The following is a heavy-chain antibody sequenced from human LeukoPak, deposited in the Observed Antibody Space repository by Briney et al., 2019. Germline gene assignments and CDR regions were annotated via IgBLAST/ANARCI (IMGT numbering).Heavy chain of an antibody. Sequence: AETLSLTCTASGGSISSYYWSWIRQPAGKGLEWIWRIYSSGSTNYNPSLKSRVTMSVDTSKNQFSLKLRSVTAADTAVYYCAREQGYDSSGYHDYWGQGTLVTVSS. CDR2: IYSSGST. CDR1: GGSISSYY. D-gene: IGHD3-22*01. CDR3: AREQGYDSSGYHDY. V-gene: IGHV4-4*07. J-gene: IGHJ4*02.